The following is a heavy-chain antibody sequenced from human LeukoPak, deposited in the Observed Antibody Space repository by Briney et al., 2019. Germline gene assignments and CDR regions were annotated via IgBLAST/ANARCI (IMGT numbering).Heavy chain of an antibody. CDR3: ASQAVAGYFDY. CDR2: ITPFNGNT. V-gene: IGHV1-45*02. CDR1: GYTFTYRY. Sequence: ASVKVSCKASGYTFTYRYLHWVRQAPGQALEWMGWITPFNGNTNYAQKFQGRVTITRDRSMSTAYMELSSLRSEDTAMYYCASQAVAGYFDYWGQGTLVTVSS. D-gene: IGHD6-19*01. J-gene: IGHJ4*02.